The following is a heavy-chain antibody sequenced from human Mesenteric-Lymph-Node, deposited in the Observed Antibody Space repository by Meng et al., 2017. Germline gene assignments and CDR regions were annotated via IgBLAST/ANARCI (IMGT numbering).Heavy chain of an antibody. CDR1: GYTFTVYY. V-gene: IGHV1-2*06. CDR3: AKIGSNHQFDL. D-gene: IGHD4-11*01. J-gene: IGHJ4*02. Sequence: QVQLVQSGVEVQKPGASLKVSCKASGYTFTVYYMHWVRQAPGQGLEWMGRINPHTGGINYAQEFQGRVAMTRDTSISTAYMELSRLRTDDTAVYYCAKIGSNHQFDLWGQGTLVTVSS. CDR2: INPHTGGI.